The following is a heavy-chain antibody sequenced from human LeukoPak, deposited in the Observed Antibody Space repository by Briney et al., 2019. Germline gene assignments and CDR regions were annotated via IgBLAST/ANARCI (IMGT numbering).Heavy chain of an antibody. CDR2: ISYDGSNK. CDR3: AREGPVLPGDY. Sequence: PGGTLRLSCAASGFTFSSYAMHWVRQAPGKGLEWVAVISYDGSNKYYADSVKGRFTISRDNSKNTLYLQMNSLRAEDTAVYYCAREGPVLPGDYWGQGTLVTVSS. J-gene: IGHJ4*02. V-gene: IGHV3-30-3*01. CDR1: GFTFSSYA.